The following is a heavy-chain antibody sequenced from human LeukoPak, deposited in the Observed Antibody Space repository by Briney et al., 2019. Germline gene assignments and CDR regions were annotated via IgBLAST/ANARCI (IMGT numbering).Heavy chain of an antibody. D-gene: IGHD5-12*01. V-gene: IGHV3-48*03. CDR3: AGTRGYSGYDPNVDY. Sequence: GGSLRLSCAASGFTFSSYEMNWVRQAPGKGLEWVSYISSSGSTIYYADSVKGRFTISRDNAKNSLYLQMNSLRAEDTAVYYCAGTRGYSGYDPNVDYWGQGTLVTVSS. CDR2: ISSSGSTI. CDR1: GFTFSSYE. J-gene: IGHJ4*02.